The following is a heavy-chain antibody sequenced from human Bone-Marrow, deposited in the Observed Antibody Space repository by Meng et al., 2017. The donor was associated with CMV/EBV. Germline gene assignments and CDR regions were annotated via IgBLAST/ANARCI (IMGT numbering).Heavy chain of an antibody. J-gene: IGHJ3*02. Sequence: FSFSSYGMHWVHQAPGKGLEWAAVTSYDESNKYYADSVKGRFTISRDNSKNTLYLQMNSLRAEETAVYYCAKGRPLYDIRLPDAFDIWGQGAMVTVSS. D-gene: IGHD2-8*01. CDR1: FSFSSYG. CDR2: TSYDESNK. CDR3: AKGRPLYDIRLPDAFDI. V-gene: IGHV3-30*18.